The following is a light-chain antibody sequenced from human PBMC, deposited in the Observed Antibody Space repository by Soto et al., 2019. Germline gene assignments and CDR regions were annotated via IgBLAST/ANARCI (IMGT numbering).Light chain of an antibody. V-gene: IGLV2-8*01. CDR2: EVT. Sequence: HSSPPQHPSAPGSPGQSVTSSCTATSSDIGASNFVSWYQQHPGKAPKLVIYEVTKRPSGVPDRFSGPKFGNTASLTVSGLQTEDEADYYCSSFTGFSTVFGNGTKVTVL. J-gene: IGLJ1*01. CDR3: SSFTGFSTV. CDR1: SSDIGASNF.